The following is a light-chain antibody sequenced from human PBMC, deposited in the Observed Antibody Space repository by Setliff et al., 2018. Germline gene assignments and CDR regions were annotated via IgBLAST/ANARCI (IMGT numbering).Light chain of an antibody. V-gene: IGLV2-11*01. J-gene: IGLJ1*01. CDR3: CSYAGSYTFYV. CDR2: EVS. Sequence: QSALTQPRSVSGSPGQSVTISCTGTSSDVGGYNYVSWYQQHPGKAPKLMIYEVSKRPSGVPDRFSGSKSGNTASLIISGPQAEDEADYYCCSYAGSYTFYVFGTGTKVTVL. CDR1: SSDVGGYNY.